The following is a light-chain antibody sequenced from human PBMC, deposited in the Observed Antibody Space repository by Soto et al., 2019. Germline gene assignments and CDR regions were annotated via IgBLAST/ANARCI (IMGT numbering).Light chain of an antibody. J-gene: IGLJ2*01. Sequence: NFMLTQPHSVSESPGKTVTFSCTRSSGSIDSNYVQWYQQRPDSAPTIVISEDNQRAYGVPERFSGSIDTSSNSASLTISGVKTEDEADYYCQSYSGTNVVFGGGTKVTVL. V-gene: IGLV6-57*04. CDR1: SGSIDSNY. CDR2: EDN. CDR3: QSYSGTNVV.